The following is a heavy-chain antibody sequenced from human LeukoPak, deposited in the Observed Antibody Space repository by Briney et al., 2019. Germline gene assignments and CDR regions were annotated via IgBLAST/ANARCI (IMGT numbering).Heavy chain of an antibody. CDR1: GFTFSTYS. Sequence: GGSLRLSCAASGFTFSTYSMNWVRQAPGKGLEWVSYISRSNTIYYADSVKGRFTVSRDNAKDSLFLQMNSLRAEDTAVYYCARDRPAYYYPDDAFDIWGQGTMVTVSS. D-gene: IGHD3-22*01. V-gene: IGHV3-48*01. CDR2: ISRSNTI. J-gene: IGHJ3*02. CDR3: ARDRPAYYYPDDAFDI.